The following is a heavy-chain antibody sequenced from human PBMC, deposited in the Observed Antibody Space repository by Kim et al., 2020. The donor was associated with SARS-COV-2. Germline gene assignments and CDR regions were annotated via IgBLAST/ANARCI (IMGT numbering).Heavy chain of an antibody. CDR1: GGSISSYY. V-gene: IGHV4-4*07. J-gene: IGHJ6*02. CDR2: IYTSGST. D-gene: IGHD5-12*01. Sequence: SETLSLTCTVSGGSISSYYWSWIRQPAGKGLEWIGRIYTSGSTNYNPSLKSRVTMSVDTSKNQFSLKLSSVTAADTAVYYCARDRGGGVATIFYYYYYGMDVWGQGTTVTVSS. CDR3: ARDRGGGVATIFYYYYYGMDV.